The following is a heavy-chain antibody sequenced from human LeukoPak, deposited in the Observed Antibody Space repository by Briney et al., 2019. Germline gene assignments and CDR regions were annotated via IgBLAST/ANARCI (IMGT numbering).Heavy chain of an antibody. CDR2: ISGSGGST. CDR3: AKDRSIAAAGRNYYYGMDV. CDR1: GFTFSSYA. Sequence: GGSLRFSCAASGFTFSSYAMSWVRQAPGKGLEWVSAISGSGGSTYYADSVKGRFTISRDNSKNTLYLQMNSLRAEDTAVYYCAKDRSIAAAGRNYYYGMDVWGKGTTVTVSS. D-gene: IGHD6-13*01. V-gene: IGHV3-23*01. J-gene: IGHJ6*04.